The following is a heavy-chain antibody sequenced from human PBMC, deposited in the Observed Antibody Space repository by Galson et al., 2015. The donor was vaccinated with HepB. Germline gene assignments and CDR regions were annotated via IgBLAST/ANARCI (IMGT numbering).Heavy chain of an antibody. J-gene: IGHJ5*02. V-gene: IGHV2-26*01. Sequence: PALVKPTPTLTLTCTVSGFSLSNARMGVSWIRQPPGKALEWLAHIFSNDEKSYSTSLKSRLTISKDTSKSQVVLTLTNMDPVDTATYYCARGGSYSAASNWFDPWGQGTLVTVSS. CDR3: ARGGSYSAASNWFDP. CDR1: GFSLSNARMG. D-gene: IGHD1-26*01. CDR2: IFSNDEK.